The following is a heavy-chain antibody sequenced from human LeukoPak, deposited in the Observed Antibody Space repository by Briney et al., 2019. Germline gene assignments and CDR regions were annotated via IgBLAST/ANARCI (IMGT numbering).Heavy chain of an antibody. V-gene: IGHV3-30*03. Sequence: GGSLRLSCVASGFTFGSYAMHWVRQAPGKGLEWVALISFDGSSKYYADSVKDRFTISRDNSNLYLQMNSLRAEDTAMYYCATELRIAAAGFDAFDIWGQGTMVTVSS. D-gene: IGHD6-13*01. J-gene: IGHJ3*02. CDR3: ATELRIAAAGFDAFDI. CDR1: GFTFGSYA. CDR2: ISFDGSSK.